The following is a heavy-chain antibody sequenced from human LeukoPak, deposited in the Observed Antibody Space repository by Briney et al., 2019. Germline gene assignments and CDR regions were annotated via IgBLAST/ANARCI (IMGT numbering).Heavy chain of an antibody. CDR3: ARATDYPYYSDY. V-gene: IGHV4-59*01. D-gene: IGHD4/OR15-4a*01. Sequence: SETLSLTCTVSGGSISSYYWSWIRQPPGKGLEWIGYIYYNGNTNYNPSLRGRVTISVDTSKNQFSLKLSSVTAADTAVYYCARATDYPYYSDYWGQGALVTVSS. CDR1: GGSISSYY. J-gene: IGHJ4*02. CDR2: IYYNGNT.